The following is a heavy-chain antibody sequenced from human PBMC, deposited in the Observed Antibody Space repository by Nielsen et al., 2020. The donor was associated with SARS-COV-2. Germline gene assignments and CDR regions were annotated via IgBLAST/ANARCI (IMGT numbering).Heavy chain of an antibody. D-gene: IGHD1-26*01. CDR3: AGPRGGSSNFDY. J-gene: IGHJ4*02. CDR1: GGSFSGFS. CDR2: INHSGSA. Sequence: LRLSCAVYGGSFSGFSWTWIRQPPGKGLEWIGDINHSGSANYNPSLKSRVTISVDTSKNQFSLKLSSVTAADTAVYYCAGPRGGSSNFDYWGQGTLVTVSS. V-gene: IGHV4-34*01.